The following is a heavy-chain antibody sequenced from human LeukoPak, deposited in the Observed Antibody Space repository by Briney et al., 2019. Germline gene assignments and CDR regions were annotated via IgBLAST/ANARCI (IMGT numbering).Heavy chain of an antibody. D-gene: IGHD3-10*01. CDR2: SKKEGNEK. J-gene: IGHJ3*02. CDR1: GFTFSSYW. Sequence: PGGSLRLSCAASGFTFSSYWMSWVRQAQGKGREWVAKSKKEGNEKSYVGSVKGRFTISRDNAKTSLYLHMNSLRAEDTALYYCARVVYYGSGATDAFDIWGQGTMLTVSS. CDR3: ARVVYYGSGATDAFDI. V-gene: IGHV3-7*03.